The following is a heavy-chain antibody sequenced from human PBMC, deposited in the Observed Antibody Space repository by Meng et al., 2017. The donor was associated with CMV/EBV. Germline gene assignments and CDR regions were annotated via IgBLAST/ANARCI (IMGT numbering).Heavy chain of an antibody. CDR2: IYYSGST. CDR1: GGSISSGDYY. D-gene: IGHD2-2*01. Sequence: QVQLQELGPGLVKPSQALSLTCLFSGGSISSGDYYWSWIRQPPGKGLEWIGYIYYSGSTYYNPSLKSRVTISVDTSKNQFSLRLSSVTAADTAVYYCARVGRTSCYDYWGQGTLVTVSS. V-gene: IGHV4-30-4*08. J-gene: IGHJ4*02. CDR3: ARVGRTSCYDY.